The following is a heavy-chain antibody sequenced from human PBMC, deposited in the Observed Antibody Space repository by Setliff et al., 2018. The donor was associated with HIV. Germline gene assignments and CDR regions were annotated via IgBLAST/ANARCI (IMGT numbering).Heavy chain of an antibody. Sequence: SETLSLTCAVYGGSLSGDYWSWIRQPPGEGLEWIGEINRSGSTNYSPSLKSRVTISVDTSKNQFSLKLSAATAADTAVYYCARGLQLWGGADYFHNYYIDVWDKGTTVTVSS. V-gene: IGHV4-34*01. J-gene: IGHJ6*03. CDR2: INRSGST. CDR3: ARGLQLWGGADYFHNYYIDV. D-gene: IGHD5-18*01. CDR1: GGSLSGDY.